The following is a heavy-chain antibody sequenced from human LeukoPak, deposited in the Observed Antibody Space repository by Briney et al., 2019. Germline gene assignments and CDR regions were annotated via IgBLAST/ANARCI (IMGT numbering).Heavy chain of an antibody. CDR3: ARTDDAFHI. Sequence: SETLSLTCTVSGGSISNYYWNWIRQPPGKGLEWIGYILSSGSTHHNPSLTSRISLSVDTSKNQFSLKLSSVTAADTAVYYCARTDDAFHIWGHGTTVTVSS. J-gene: IGHJ3*02. V-gene: IGHV4-4*09. CDR2: ILSSGST. D-gene: IGHD2-21*02. CDR1: GGSISNYY.